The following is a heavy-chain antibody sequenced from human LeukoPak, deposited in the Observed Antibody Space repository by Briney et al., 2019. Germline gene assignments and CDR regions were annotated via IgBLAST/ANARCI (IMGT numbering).Heavy chain of an antibody. Sequence: GGSLRLSCAASGFTFSNAWMSWVRQAPGKGLEWVGRIKSKTDGGTTDYAAPVKGRFTISRDDSKNTLYLQMNSLKTEDTAVYYCTTRGYYDSSGYPGGTYFDYWGQGTLVTVSS. V-gene: IGHV3-15*01. CDR1: GFTFSNAW. D-gene: IGHD3-22*01. J-gene: IGHJ4*02. CDR3: TTRGYYDSSGYPGGTYFDY. CDR2: IKSKTDGGTT.